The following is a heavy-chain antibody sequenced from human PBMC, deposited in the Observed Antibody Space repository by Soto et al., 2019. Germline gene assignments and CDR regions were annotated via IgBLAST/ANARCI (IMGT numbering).Heavy chain of an antibody. Sequence: EVQLVESGGGLVKPGGSLRLSCVASGFTFSSYSRNWVRQAPGKGLYWVSFISSSSSYIYYADSVKGRFTISRDNAKNSLYLQMNSLRAEDTAVYYCARGAPGLDAFDIWGQGTMVTVSS. CDR2: ISSSSSYI. CDR3: ARGAPGLDAFDI. V-gene: IGHV3-21*01. J-gene: IGHJ3*02. CDR1: GFTFSSYS.